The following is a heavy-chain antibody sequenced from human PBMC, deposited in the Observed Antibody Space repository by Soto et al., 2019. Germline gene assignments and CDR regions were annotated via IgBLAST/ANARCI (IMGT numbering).Heavy chain of an antibody. Sequence: PGGSLRLSCEASVFTFSRVSMNWVRQVPGKGLEWVASISSVSSETWYADSVKGGFISSRDNAKNYLFLQMNTLRPEDSAIYSCARVAYWGPGTQVTVSS. V-gene: IGHV3-21*01. CDR2: ISSVSSET. CDR1: VFTFSRVS. J-gene: IGHJ4*02. CDR3: ARVAY.